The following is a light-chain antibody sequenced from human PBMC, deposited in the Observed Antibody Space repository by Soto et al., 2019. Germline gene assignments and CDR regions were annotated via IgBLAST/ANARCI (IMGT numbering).Light chain of an antibody. CDR2: TAS. Sequence: DIQMTQSPSTLSASVGDRITITCRASQSISSYLNWYQQTPGKAPKLLIYTASTLQSGVPSRFSGSGSGTDFTLTISSLQPEDFATFYCQQSYNTPLTFGGGTKVDI. J-gene: IGKJ4*01. CDR1: QSISSY. CDR3: QQSYNTPLT. V-gene: IGKV1-39*01.